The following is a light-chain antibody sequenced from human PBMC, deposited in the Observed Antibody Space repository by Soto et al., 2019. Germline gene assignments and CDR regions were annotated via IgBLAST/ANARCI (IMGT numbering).Light chain of an antibody. J-gene: IGKJ2*01. CDR1: QSLLHSNGYNF. Sequence: DIVMTQSPLSLPVTPGEPASISCRSSQSLLHSNGYNFLDWYLQKPGQSPQLLIHLGSTRASGVPYRVRGSGSGTDFTLKISRVEAEDVGVYYCMQALQTPPYTFGQGTKLEIK. CDR3: MQALQTPPYT. V-gene: IGKV2-28*01. CDR2: LGS.